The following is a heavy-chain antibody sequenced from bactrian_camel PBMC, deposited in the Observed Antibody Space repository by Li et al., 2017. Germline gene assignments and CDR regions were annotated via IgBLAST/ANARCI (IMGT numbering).Heavy chain of an antibody. V-gene: IGHV3S53*01. J-gene: IGHJ4*01. Sequence: HVQLVESGGGSVQTGGSLRLSYTASGNTYSSHCMRWFRQAPGKEREGVATIDSDGSTNYADSVKGRFTISQDNAKNTVYLQMDSLKPEDTAMYYCAADRHRPVIGCTPGHQGYKYWGQGTQVTVS. CDR2: IDSDGST. CDR1: GNTYSSHC. CDR3: AADRHRPVIGCTPGHQGYKY. D-gene: IGHD2*01.